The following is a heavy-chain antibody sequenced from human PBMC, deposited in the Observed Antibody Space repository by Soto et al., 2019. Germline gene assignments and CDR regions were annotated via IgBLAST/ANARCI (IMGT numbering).Heavy chain of an antibody. CDR2: ISGSGGST. V-gene: IGHV3-23*01. Sequence: EVQLLESGGGLVQPGGSLRLSCAASGFTFSSYAMSWVRQAPGKGLEWVSAISGSGGSTYYAYSVKGRFTISRDNSKNTLYMQMNSQRAEDTAVYYCAKVGYSSSSFGMDVWGQGTTVTVSS. J-gene: IGHJ6*02. D-gene: IGHD6-13*01. CDR1: GFTFSSYA. CDR3: AKVGYSSSSFGMDV.